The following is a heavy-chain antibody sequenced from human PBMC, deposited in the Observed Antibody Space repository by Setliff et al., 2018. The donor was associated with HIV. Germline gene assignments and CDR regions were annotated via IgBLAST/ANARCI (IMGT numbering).Heavy chain of an antibody. J-gene: IGHJ4*02. CDR3: ARVGANYGGPDY. D-gene: IGHD4-17*01. CDR1: GGSISSSNW. CDR2: IYHSGST. Sequence: SETLSLTCTVSGGSISSSNWWSWVRQPPGKGLEWIGEIYHSGSTNYNPSLKGRVTLSLDTSKNQFSLKLTSVTAADTAVYYCARVGANYGGPDYWGRGTLVTVSS. V-gene: IGHV4-4*02.